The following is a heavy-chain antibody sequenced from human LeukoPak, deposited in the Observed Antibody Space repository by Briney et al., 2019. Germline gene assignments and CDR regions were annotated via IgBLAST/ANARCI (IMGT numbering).Heavy chain of an antibody. CDR3: ARGAKLMTTVYYFDY. J-gene: IGHJ4*02. V-gene: IGHV3-7*04. Sequence: GGSLRLSCAASGFTFSRNWMSWVRQAPGKGLEWVANIKQDGSEQYYVDSVKGRFTISRDNAKNSLYLQMNSLRAEDTAVYYCARGAKLMTTVYYFDYWGQGTLVTVSS. CDR1: GFTFSRNW. CDR2: IKQDGSEQ. D-gene: IGHD4-11*01.